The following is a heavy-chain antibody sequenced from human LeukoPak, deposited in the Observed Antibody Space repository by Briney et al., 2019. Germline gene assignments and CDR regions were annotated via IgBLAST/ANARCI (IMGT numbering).Heavy chain of an antibody. J-gene: IGHJ4*02. CDR1: GGSFSGYY. Sequence: PSETLSLTCAVYGGSFSGYYWSWIRQPPGKGLEWIGEINHSGSTNYNPSLKSRVTISVDTSKNQFSLKLSSVTAADTAVYYCARHGGSYLSFDYWGQGTLVTVSS. V-gene: IGHV4-34*01. CDR2: INHSGST. CDR3: ARHGGSYLSFDY. D-gene: IGHD1-26*01.